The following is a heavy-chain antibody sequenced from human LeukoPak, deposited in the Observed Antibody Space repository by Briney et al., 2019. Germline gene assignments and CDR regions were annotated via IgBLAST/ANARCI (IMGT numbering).Heavy chain of an antibody. Sequence: SQTLSLTCAISGDSVSSNSAAWNWIRQSPSTGLEWLGRTYYRSKWYNDYAVSVKSRITINPVAPKNQFSLQLNSVTPEDTAVYYCARHSTSQQFDYWGQGTLVTVSS. CDR2: TYYRSKWYN. D-gene: IGHD2-2*01. CDR1: GDSVSSNSAA. V-gene: IGHV6-1*01. J-gene: IGHJ4*02. CDR3: ARHSTSQQFDY.